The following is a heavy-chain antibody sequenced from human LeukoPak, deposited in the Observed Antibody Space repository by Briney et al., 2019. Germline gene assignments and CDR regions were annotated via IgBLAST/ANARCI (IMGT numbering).Heavy chain of an antibody. CDR2: INPNSGGT. Sequence: ASVKASCKASGYTFTGYYMHWVRQAPGQGLEWMGRINPNSGGTNYAQKFQGRVTMTRDTSISTAYMELSRLRSDDTAVYYCARVNLAVAHRWIDYWGQGTLVTVSS. V-gene: IGHV1-2*06. CDR3: ARVNLAVAHRWIDY. J-gene: IGHJ4*02. CDR1: GYTFTGYY. D-gene: IGHD6-19*01.